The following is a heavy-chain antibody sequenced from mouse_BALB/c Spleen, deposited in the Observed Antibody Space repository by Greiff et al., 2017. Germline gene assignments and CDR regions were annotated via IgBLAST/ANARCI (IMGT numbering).Heavy chain of an antibody. CDR1: GYTFTDYE. CDR3: TRRYAMDY. Sequence: QVQLQQSGAELVRPGASVTLSCKASGYTFTDYEMHWVKQTPVHGLEWIGAIDPETGGTAYNQKFKGKATLTADKSSSTAYMELRSLTSEDSAVYYCTRRYAMDYWGQGTSVTVSS. CDR2: IDPETGGT. J-gene: IGHJ4*01. V-gene: IGHV1-15*01.